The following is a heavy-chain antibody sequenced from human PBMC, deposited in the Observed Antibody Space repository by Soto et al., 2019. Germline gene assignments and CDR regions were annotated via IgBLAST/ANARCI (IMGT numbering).Heavy chain of an antibody. CDR3: ARGLDQPPVGLYFDT. V-gene: IGHV1-69*06. J-gene: IGHJ4*02. CDR1: GGTFNSYL. Sequence: QVQLVQSGAEVKNPGSSVKVSCKTSGGTFNSYLIDWVRQAPGQGLEWMGGIIPAFGTAKYAQKFQGRVTITADKSTTTGYMELRTLTSEDTAVYYCARGLDQPPVGLYFDTWGQGTLVTVSS. D-gene: IGHD2-2*01. CDR2: IIPAFGTA.